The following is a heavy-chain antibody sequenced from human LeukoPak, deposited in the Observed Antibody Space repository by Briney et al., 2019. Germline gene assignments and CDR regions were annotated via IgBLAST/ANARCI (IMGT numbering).Heavy chain of an antibody. J-gene: IGHJ4*02. CDR1: GGTFSSYA. Sequence: SVKVSCKASGGTFSSYAISGVRQAPGQGREWMGGIIPILGIANYAQKFQGRVTITADKSTSTAYMELSSLRSEDTAVYYCARSGDEDTAMSIDYWGQGTLVTVSS. CDR3: ARSGDEDTAMSIDY. V-gene: IGHV1-69*10. D-gene: IGHD5-18*01. CDR2: IIPILGIA.